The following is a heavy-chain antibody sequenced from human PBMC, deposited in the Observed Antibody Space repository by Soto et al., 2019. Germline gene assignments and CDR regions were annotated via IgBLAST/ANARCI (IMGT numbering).Heavy chain of an antibody. CDR3: AKDRRDGYTTCSRCYGVDV. J-gene: IGHJ6*02. Sequence: QVQLVESGGGVVQPGTSLRLACEASGFNFGAYGMHWVRQAPGKGLEWVAVISHDGTKTYYSDSLNGLFTISRDNSKNMLFVQMVSLRPDDTAVYSCAKDRRDGYTTCSRCYGVDVWGQGTTVTVSS. D-gene: IGHD5-18*01. V-gene: IGHV3-30*18. CDR1: GFNFGAYG. CDR2: ISHDGTKT.